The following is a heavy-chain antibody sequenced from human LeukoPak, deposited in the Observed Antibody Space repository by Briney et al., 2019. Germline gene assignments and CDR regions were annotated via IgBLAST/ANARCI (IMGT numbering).Heavy chain of an antibody. Sequence: ASVKVSCKASGYTFTDYSMHWVRQAPGQGLEWMGWLNPNSGGTNYAQKFQGRVTMTRDTSISTSYMELRRLRSDDTAVYYCASDSSGYPFDYWGQGTLVTVSS. D-gene: IGHD3-22*01. V-gene: IGHV1-2*02. CDR3: ASDSSGYPFDY. CDR2: LNPNSGGT. J-gene: IGHJ4*02. CDR1: GYTFTDYS.